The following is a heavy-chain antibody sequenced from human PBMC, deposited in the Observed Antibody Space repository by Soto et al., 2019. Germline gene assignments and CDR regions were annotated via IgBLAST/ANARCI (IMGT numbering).Heavy chain of an antibody. CDR2: IYYDGGTK. Sequence: QVQLVESGGGVVQPGGSPRLSCATSGFTFSSYGMHWVRQAPGKGLEWVAVIYYDGGTKYYADSVKGRFTISRDNSKNTLYLQMNSLRVEDTALYKCARDHWGTYSGSFPPWHYFDYWGQGALFTVSS. CDR1: GFTFSSYG. J-gene: IGHJ4*02. CDR3: ARDHWGTYSGSFPPWHYFDY. V-gene: IGHV3-33*01. D-gene: IGHD1-26*01.